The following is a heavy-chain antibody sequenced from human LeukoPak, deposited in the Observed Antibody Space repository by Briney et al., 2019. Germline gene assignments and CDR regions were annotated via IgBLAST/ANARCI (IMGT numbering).Heavy chain of an antibody. D-gene: IGHD3-16*01. CDR1: GGSISSSSYY. Sequence: SETLSLTCTVSGGSISSSSYYWGWIRQPPGTGLEWIGSIYYSGSTYYNPSLKSRLTISVDTSKNQFSLKLSSVTAADTAVYYCARHGYIWGEKREIGYWGQGTLVTVSS. V-gene: IGHV4-39*01. J-gene: IGHJ4*02. CDR3: ARHGYIWGEKREIGY. CDR2: IYYSGST.